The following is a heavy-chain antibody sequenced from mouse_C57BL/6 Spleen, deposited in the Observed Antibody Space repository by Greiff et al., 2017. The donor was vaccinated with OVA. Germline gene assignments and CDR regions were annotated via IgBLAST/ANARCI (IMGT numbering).Heavy chain of an antibody. J-gene: IGHJ1*03. Sequence: DVKLQESGGDLVKPGGSLKLSCAASGFTFSSYGMSWVRQTPDKRLEWVATISSGGSYTYYPDSVKGRFTISRDNAKNTLYLQMSSLKSEDTAKYYCAREGVYSNYWYFDVWGTGTTVTVSS. CDR2: ISSGGSYT. V-gene: IGHV5-6*02. D-gene: IGHD2-5*01. CDR3: AREGVYSNYWYFDV. CDR1: GFTFSSYG.